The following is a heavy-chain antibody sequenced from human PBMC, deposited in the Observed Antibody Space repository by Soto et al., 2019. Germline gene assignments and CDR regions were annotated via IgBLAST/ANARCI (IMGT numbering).Heavy chain of an antibody. V-gene: IGHV4-59*08. CDR1: GGSISSYY. CDR2: IYYSGST. Sequence: SETLSLTCTVSGGSISSYYWSWIRQPPGKGLEWIGYIYYSGSTNYNPSLKSRVTISVDTSKNQFSLKLSSVTAADTAVYYCAAVSSYYYMDVWGKGTTVTVSS. J-gene: IGHJ6*03. CDR3: AAVSSYYYMDV.